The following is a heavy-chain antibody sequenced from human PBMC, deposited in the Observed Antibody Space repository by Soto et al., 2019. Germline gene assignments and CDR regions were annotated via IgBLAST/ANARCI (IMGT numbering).Heavy chain of an antibody. CDR2: ISYDGGKT. CDR1: GFTFSRYG. Sequence: QVQLVESGGGVVQPGSSLRLSCAASGFTFSRYGIHWVRQSPGKGLEWVSVISYDGGKTDYVDSVRCRFTTSRDNSNNILYPRMRSMRAEDTAVYFCAREVRANLNVFGAYEWFDPGGQGPWVTASS. V-gene: IGHV3-30*03. CDR3: AREVRANLNVFGAYEWFDP. D-gene: IGHD3-16*01. J-gene: IGHJ5*02.